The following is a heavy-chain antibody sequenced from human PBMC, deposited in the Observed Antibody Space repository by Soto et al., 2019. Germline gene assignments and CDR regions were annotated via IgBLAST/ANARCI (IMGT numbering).Heavy chain of an antibody. J-gene: IGHJ4*02. CDR2: IKSKIDGGAT. CDR3: TTERRYYHDSGGY. D-gene: IGHD3-22*01. V-gene: IGHV3-15*01. CDR1: GFTFSKAW. Sequence: EVQLVESGGGLVKPGGSLRLSCAASGFTFSKAWMSWVRQAPGKGLEWVGHIKSKIDGGATDYAAPVKGRFSISRDDSKNTLYLQMNNLETEDTALYYCTTERRYYHDSGGYWGQGTLVTVSS.